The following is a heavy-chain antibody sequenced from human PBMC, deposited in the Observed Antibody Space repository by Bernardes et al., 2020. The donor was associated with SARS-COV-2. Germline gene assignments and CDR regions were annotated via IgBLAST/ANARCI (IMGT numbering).Heavy chain of an antibody. V-gene: IGHV3-30-3*01. D-gene: IGHD3-3*01. CDR3: AREVPYEITIFGVVIKEPYYGMDV. CDR1: GFTFSSYA. J-gene: IGHJ6*02. Sequence: GGSLRLSCAASGFTFSSYAMHWVRQAPGKGLEWVAVISYDGSNKYYADSVKGRFTISRDNSKNTLYLQMNSLRAEDTAVYYCAREVPYEITIFGVVIKEPYYGMDVWGQGTTVTVSS. CDR2: ISYDGSNK.